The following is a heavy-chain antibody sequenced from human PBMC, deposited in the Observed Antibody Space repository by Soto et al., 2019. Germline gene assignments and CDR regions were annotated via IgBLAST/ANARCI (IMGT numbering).Heavy chain of an antibody. J-gene: IGHJ6*04. CDR2: ISGSGGST. CDR1: GVTFRSYA. D-gene: IGHD2-15*01. CDR3: AKDIVVVVAATWDV. Sequence: GGSMRLSCAAAGVTFRSYAMSWVRKATGKGLAWVSAISGSGGSTYYADSVKGRFTISRDNSKNTLYLQMNSLRAEDTAVYYCAKDIVVVVAATWDVWGKGTTVTVSS. V-gene: IGHV3-23*01.